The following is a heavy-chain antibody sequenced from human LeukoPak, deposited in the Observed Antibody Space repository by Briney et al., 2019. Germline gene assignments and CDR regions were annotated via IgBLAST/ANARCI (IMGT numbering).Heavy chain of an antibody. CDR2: IYWDDYK. Sequence: PTPWKPTQTLTLTCTFSVFSLSTSGVGVGWIRQPPGKALVGLALIYWDDYKRYSPSLESRPTITNVTSKHHVVLTMACVDPVDTATYYCAHSTYGDYVFDYWGQGTLVTVSS. CDR3: AHSTYGDYVFDY. J-gene: IGHJ4*02. CDR1: VFSLSTSGVG. D-gene: IGHD4-17*01. V-gene: IGHV2-5*02.